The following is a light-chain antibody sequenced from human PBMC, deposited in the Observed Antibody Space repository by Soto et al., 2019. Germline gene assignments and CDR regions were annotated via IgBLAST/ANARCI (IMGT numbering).Light chain of an antibody. Sequence: EIVMTQSPATLSVSPGERATLSCRASQSVSGNLAWYQQKPGQAPRLLIYGASTRATGIPARFSGSGSVTEFTLTISSLHSEDFAVYYCQQYNNWPRTFGQGTKVEIK. CDR3: QQYNNWPRT. CDR2: GAS. CDR1: QSVSGN. J-gene: IGKJ1*01. V-gene: IGKV3-15*01.